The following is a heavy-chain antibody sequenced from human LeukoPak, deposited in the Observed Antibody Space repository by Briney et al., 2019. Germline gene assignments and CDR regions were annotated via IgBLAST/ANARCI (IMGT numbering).Heavy chain of an antibody. J-gene: IGHJ4*02. CDR2: IYTSGST. V-gene: IGHV4-4*07. CDR3: AKDRRLVHYYFDY. Sequence: SETLSLTCTVSGGSISSYYWSWLRQPAGKGLEWIGRIYTSGSTNYNPSLKSRVTMSVDTSKNQFSLKLSSVTAADTAVYYCAKDRRLVHYYFDYWGQGTLVTVSS. D-gene: IGHD3-9*01. CDR1: GGSISSYY.